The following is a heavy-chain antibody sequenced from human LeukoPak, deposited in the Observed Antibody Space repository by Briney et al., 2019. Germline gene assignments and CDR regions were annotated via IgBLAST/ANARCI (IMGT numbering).Heavy chain of an antibody. CDR1: GGSISSYY. Sequence: SQSLSLTCTLSGGSISSYYWSWIRQPPGRGLGWIGYIYYSGSTNYNPSLKSLVTISVDTSKNQFSLKLSSVTAADTAVDYCARGNDAFDIWGQGTMVTASS. D-gene: IGHD1-1*01. CDR3: ARGNDAFDI. J-gene: IGHJ3*02. CDR2: IYYSGST. V-gene: IGHV4-59*01.